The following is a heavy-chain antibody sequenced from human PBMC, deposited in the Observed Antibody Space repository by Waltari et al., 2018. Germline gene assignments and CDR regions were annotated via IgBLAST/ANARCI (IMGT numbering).Heavy chain of an antibody. V-gene: IGHV1-69*05. J-gene: IGHJ6*03. CDR1: GGTFSSYA. Sequence: QVQLVQSGAEVKKPGSSVKVSCKASGGTFSSYAISWVRQAPGQGLEWMGGINPICGTANYEQNFQGRVTITSDESTSTAYMELSSLRSEDTAVYYCAKSSSPQQYYYMDVWGKGTTVTISS. CDR2: INPICGTA. CDR3: AKSSSPQQYYYMDV. D-gene: IGHD6-6*01.